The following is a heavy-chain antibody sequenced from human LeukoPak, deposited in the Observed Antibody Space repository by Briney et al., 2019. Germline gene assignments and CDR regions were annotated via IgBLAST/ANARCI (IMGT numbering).Heavy chain of an antibody. CDR1: GFTFSSCE. J-gene: IGHJ3*02. CDR3: ARPMGDGYNYNAFDI. D-gene: IGHD5-24*01. CDR2: ISSIGSTI. V-gene: IGHV3-48*03. Sequence: GGSQRLSCAASGFTFSSCEMNWVRQAPGKGLEWVSYISSIGSTIYYADSVKGRFTISRDNAKNSLYLQMNSLRGDDTAVYYCARPMGDGYNYNAFDIWGQGTMVTVSS.